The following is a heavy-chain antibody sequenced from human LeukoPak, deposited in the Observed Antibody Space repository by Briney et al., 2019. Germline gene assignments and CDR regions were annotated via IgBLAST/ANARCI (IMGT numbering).Heavy chain of an antibody. J-gene: IGHJ4*02. CDR2: IIPIFGTA. Sequence: GASVKVSCKASGGTFSSYAISWVRQAPGQGLEWMGGIIPIFGTANYAQKFQGRVTITADESTSTAYMELSSLRSEDTAVYYCARSVDYGGWYYFDYWGQGTLVTVSS. V-gene: IGHV1-69*13. CDR1: GGTFSSYA. D-gene: IGHD4-17*01. CDR3: ARSVDYGGWYYFDY.